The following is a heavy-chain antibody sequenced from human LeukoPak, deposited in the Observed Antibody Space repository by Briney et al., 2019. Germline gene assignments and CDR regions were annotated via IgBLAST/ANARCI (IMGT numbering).Heavy chain of an antibody. CDR1: GGSISTYY. CDR2: IYYSGST. V-gene: IGHV4-59*01. D-gene: IGHD3-3*01. CDR3: ARASIFGVAPYYMDV. Sequence: SEILSLTCTVSGGSISTYYWSWIRQPPGKGLEWIGYIYYSGSTDYNPSLKSRVTISVDRSKNQFSLKLSSVTAADTAVYYCARASIFGVAPYYMDVWGRGTTVTVSS. J-gene: IGHJ6*03.